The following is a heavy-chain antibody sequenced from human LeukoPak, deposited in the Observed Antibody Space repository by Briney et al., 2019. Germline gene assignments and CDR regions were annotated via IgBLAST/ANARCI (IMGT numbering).Heavy chain of an antibody. CDR3: AKGGLGSAFDF. CDR1: GFTFSGYG. CDR2: ISGSGGSA. Sequence: GGSLRLSCAASGFTFSGYGMRWVRQAPGKGLECVSGISGSGGSAYHADSVKGRFTISRDNSKNTLSLQMNTLRADDTAVYYCAKGGLGSAFDFWGQGTLVTVSS. D-gene: IGHD3/OR15-3a*01. V-gene: IGHV3-23*01. J-gene: IGHJ4*02.